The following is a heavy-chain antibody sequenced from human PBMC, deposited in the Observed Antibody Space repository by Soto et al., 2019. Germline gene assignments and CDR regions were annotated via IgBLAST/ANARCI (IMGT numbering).Heavy chain of an antibody. CDR3: ARELLYGTGSRNFHYYGMDV. V-gene: IGHV3-33*01. D-gene: IGHD3-10*01. CDR2: IWFDGFKK. Sequence: QVQLVESGGGVVQSGTSLRLSCAASGMKFSSYGMHWVRQAPGKGLEWVAVIWFDGFKKYYVDSVKGRFTIPRDNSNNTLYLQMNSLRAEDTGVYYCARELLYGTGSRNFHYYGMDVWGQGTTVTVSS. J-gene: IGHJ6*02. CDR1: GMKFSSYG.